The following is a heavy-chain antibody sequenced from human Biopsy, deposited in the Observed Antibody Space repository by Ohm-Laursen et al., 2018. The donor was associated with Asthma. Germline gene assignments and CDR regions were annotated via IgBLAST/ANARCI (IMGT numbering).Heavy chain of an antibody. V-gene: IGHV1-18*04. CDR2: ISAYNGNT. CDR3: ARGQKSAGDRWFDP. Sequence: ASVKVSCKSSGYTFTSYGISWVRQAPGQGLEWMGWISAYNGNTNYAQKLQGRVTMTRDTSISTAYMEVSRLRSDDTAVYYCARGQKSAGDRWFDPWGQGTLVTVS. J-gene: IGHJ5*02. D-gene: IGHD6-13*01. CDR1: GYTFTSYG.